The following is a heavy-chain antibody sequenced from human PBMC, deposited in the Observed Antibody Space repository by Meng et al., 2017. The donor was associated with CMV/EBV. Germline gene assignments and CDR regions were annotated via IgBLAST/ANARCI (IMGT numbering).Heavy chain of an antibody. Sequence: SVKVSCKASGYTFTSYGISWVRQAPGQGLEWMGGIIPIFGTANYAQKFQGRVTITTDESTSTAYMELSSLRSEDTAVYYCASSTDIVVVPAAMGYYYYYGMDVWGQGPRSPSP. D-gene: IGHD2-2*01. J-gene: IGHJ6*02. CDR2: IIPIFGTA. V-gene: IGHV1-69*05. CDR1: GYTFTSYG. CDR3: ASSTDIVVVPAAMGYYYYYGMDV.